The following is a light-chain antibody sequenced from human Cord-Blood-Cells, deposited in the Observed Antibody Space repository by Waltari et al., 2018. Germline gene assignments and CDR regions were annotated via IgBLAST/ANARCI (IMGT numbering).Light chain of an antibody. CDR1: QSISSY. Sequence: DIQLNQSPSSLSASVGDRVTITCRASQSISSYLNWYQQKPGKAPKLLIYAASSLQSGVPLRFSGSGSGTDFTLTISSLQPEDFATYYCQQSYSTLTWTFGQGTKVEIK. CDR2: AAS. J-gene: IGKJ1*01. V-gene: IGKV1-39*01. CDR3: QQSYSTLTWT.